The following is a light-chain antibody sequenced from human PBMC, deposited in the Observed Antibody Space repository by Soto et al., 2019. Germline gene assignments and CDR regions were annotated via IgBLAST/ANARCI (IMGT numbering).Light chain of an antibody. CDR1: PSVSSSY. V-gene: IGKV3-20*01. CDR3: QQYGSSLRT. CDR2: GAS. J-gene: IGKJ1*01. Sequence: EIVLTQSPGTLSLSPGERATLSCRASPSVSSSYLAWYQQKPGQAPRLLLYGASSRATGIPDRFSGSGSGTDYTLTISRLEPEDFAVYYCQQYGSSLRTFGQGTKVEIK.